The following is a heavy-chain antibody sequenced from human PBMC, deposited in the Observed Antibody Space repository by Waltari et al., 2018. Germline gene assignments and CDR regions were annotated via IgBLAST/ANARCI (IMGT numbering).Heavy chain of an antibody. J-gene: IGHJ4*02. CDR2: IYWNDDK. D-gene: IGHD5-12*01. V-gene: IGHV2-5*01. CDR3: ARVLGYSGYDSIFDY. CDR1: GFSLSTSGVG. Sequence: QITLKESGPTLVKPTQTLTLTCTFSGFSLSTSGVGVGWIRQPPGKALEWLALIYWNDDKRYSPSMKSRLTITKDTSKNQVVHTMTNMDPVDTATYYCARVLGYSGYDSIFDYWGQGTLVTVSS.